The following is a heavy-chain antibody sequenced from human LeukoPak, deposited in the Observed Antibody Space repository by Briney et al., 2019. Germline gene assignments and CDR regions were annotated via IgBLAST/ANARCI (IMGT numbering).Heavy chain of an antibody. J-gene: IGHJ3*02. D-gene: IGHD5-24*01. V-gene: IGHV4-59*01. Sequence: SETLSLTCTVSGASIRSYYWSWIRQPPGKGLEWIGYMYYSGSTNHNPSLKSRVTMSVDTSKNQFSLKLSSVTAADTAVYYCATDGYISDAFDIWGQGTMVTVSS. CDR1: GASIRSYY. CDR2: MYYSGST. CDR3: ATDGYISDAFDI.